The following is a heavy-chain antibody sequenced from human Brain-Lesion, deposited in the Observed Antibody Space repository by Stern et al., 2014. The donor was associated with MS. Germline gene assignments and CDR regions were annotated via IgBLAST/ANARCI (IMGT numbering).Heavy chain of an antibody. CDR3: ARGRVVPGFQYYATDV. J-gene: IGHJ6*02. D-gene: IGHD2-2*01. Sequence: VQLVESGPGLVKPSQTLSLSCTVSGGSISSGGYYWSWIRQPAGKGLEWIGRIFNSGSTSYNPPPKSRATKPRTTSKNQFSLRLTPMTAADTAVYYCARGRVVPGFQYYATDVWGQGTTVIVSS. V-gene: IGHV4-61*02. CDR2: IFNSGST. CDR1: GGSISSGGYY.